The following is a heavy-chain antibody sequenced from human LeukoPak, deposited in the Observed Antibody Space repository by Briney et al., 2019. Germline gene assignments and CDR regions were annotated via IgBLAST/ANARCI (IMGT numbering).Heavy chain of an antibody. V-gene: IGHV6-1*01. CDR3: ARRLTQYDCFDP. CDR1: GDSDSSNSVT. J-gene: IGHJ5*02. Sequence: SQTLSLTCAISGDSDSSNSVTWNWIRQSPSRGLEWLGRTYYRSTWYNDYAVSVRGRITVNPDTSKNQFSLHLNSVTPEDTAVYYCARRLTQYDCFDPWGQGILVTVSS. D-gene: IGHD2-2*01. CDR2: TYYRSTWYN.